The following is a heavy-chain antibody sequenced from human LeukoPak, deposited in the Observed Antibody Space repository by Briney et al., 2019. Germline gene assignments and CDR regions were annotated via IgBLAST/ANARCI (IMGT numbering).Heavy chain of an antibody. CDR3: ANEELDY. V-gene: IGHV3-66*01. J-gene: IGHJ4*02. Sequence: PGGSLRLSCTASGFSVSSNYMSWVRQAPGKGLEWVSVIYSGRSTYYADSVKGRVTISRDRSNNTLYLQMNSLRVEDTALYYCANEELDYWGQGVLVTVSS. CDR1: GFSVSSNY. CDR2: IYSGRST.